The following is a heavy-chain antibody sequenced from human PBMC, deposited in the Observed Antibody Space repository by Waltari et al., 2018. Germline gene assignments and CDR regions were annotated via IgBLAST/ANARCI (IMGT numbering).Heavy chain of an antibody. D-gene: IGHD5-18*01. CDR2: FSGTGST. J-gene: IGHJ4*02. CDR1: GFAFSSYD. CDR3: ARGYNYGFADY. Sequence: EVQLLESGGDLVQPGDSLRLSCATSGFAFSSYDMNWVRQAPGRGLEWLSLFSGTGSTVHADSVKGRFTISRDTSKHTLYLQMTNLRVEDTAVYYCARGYNYGFADYWGQGTLVTVSS. V-gene: IGHV3-23*01.